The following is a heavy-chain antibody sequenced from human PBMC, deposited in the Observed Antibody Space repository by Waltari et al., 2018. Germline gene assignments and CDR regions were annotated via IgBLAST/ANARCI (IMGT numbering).Heavy chain of an antibody. CDR2: LETSGSS. Sequence: QVQLQESGPGLVKPSQTLSLTCTVSGGSISSGSYYWSWIRQPAGMGLGWIGYLETSGSSNYTPSLKSRVTISVDTSKNQFSLKLSSVTAADTAVYYCACWGYSYGFDYWGQGTLVTVSS. CDR1: GGSISSGSYY. D-gene: IGHD5-18*01. V-gene: IGHV4-61*09. CDR3: ACWGYSYGFDY. J-gene: IGHJ4*02.